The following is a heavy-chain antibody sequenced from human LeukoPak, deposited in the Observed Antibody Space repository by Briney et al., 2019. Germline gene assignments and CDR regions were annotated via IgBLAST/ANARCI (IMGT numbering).Heavy chain of an antibody. J-gene: IGHJ4*02. Sequence: ASVKVSCKASGYTFTGYYMHWVRQAPGQGLEWMGWINPNSGDTTCAQKFQGRVTMTSDTSISTAYMDLSSMTSGGPAVYFCAGDIWWRRFRGVSFDYWGQGTLVTVSS. V-gene: IGHV1-2*02. CDR2: INPNSGDT. CDR1: GYTFTGYY. D-gene: IGHD5-12*01. CDR3: AGDIWWRRFRGVSFDY.